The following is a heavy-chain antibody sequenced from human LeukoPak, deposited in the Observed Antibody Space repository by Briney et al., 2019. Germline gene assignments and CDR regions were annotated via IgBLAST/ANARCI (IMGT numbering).Heavy chain of an antibody. J-gene: IGHJ4*02. CDR1: GYTFTSYG. CDR2: IIPIFGIA. Sequence: VASVKVSCKASGYTFTSYGISWVRQAPGQGLEWMGGIIPIFGIANYAQKFQGRVTITADKSTSTAYMELSSLRSEDTAVYYCASGTTDIVVVPATLRNYYFDYWGQGTLVTVSS. D-gene: IGHD2-2*01. V-gene: IGHV1-69*10. CDR3: ASGTTDIVVVPATLRNYYFDY.